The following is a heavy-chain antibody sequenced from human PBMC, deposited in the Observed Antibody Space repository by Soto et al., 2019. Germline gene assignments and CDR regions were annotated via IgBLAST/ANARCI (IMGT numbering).Heavy chain of an antibody. CDR2: ISAYNGNT. CDR3: TRVFGVVEKRLDP. Sequence: ASVKVSCKASGYTFTSYGISWVRQAPGQGLEWMGWISAYNGNTNYAQKLQGRVTMTTDTSTSTAYMELRSLRSDDTAGYNCTRVFGVVEKRLDPGGQGTLVTVSS. D-gene: IGHD3-3*01. CDR1: GYTFTSYG. V-gene: IGHV1-18*01. J-gene: IGHJ5*02.